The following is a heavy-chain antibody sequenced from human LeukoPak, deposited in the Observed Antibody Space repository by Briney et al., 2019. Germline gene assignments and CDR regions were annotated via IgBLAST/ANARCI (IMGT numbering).Heavy chain of an antibody. CDR1: GGSFSGYY. CDR3: ARQVDVGCGSSSCYGHGAFDI. J-gene: IGHJ3*02. Sequence: SETLSLTCAAYGGSFSGYYWSWIRQAPGKGLEWIGEIDHSGSTNYNPSLKSRVTISVDTSKNQFSLELSSVTAADTAVYYCARQVDVGCGSSSCYGHGAFDIWGQGTLVTVSS. V-gene: IGHV4-34*01. CDR2: IDHSGST. D-gene: IGHD2-2*01.